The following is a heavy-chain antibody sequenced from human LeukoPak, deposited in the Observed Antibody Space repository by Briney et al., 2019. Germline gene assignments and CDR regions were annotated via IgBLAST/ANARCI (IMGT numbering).Heavy chain of an antibody. V-gene: IGHV1-2*02. CDR3: ARGDVVVPAAADY. J-gene: IGHJ4*02. D-gene: IGHD2-2*01. CDR1: RYTFTGYY. CDR2: INPNSGGT. Sequence: ASVKVSCKASRYTFTGYYMHWVRQAPGQGLEWMGWINPNSGGTNYAQKFQGRVTMTRDTSISTAYMELSRLRSDDTAVYYCARGDVVVPAAADYWGQGTLVTVSS.